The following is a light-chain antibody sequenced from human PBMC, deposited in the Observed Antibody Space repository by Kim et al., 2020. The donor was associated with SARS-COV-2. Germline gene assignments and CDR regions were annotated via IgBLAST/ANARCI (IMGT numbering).Light chain of an antibody. V-gene: IGKV1-39*01. J-gene: IGKJ1*01. CDR1: QSISSY. CDR3: QQSYSTPPRT. CDR2: AAS. Sequence: SVGDRVTITCRASQSISSYLNWYQQKPGKAPKLLIYAASSLQSGVSSRFSGSGSGTDFTLTISSLQPEDFASYYCQQSYSTPPRTFGQRTKVDIK.